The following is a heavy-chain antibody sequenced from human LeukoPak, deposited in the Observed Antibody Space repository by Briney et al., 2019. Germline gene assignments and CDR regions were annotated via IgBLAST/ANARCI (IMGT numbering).Heavy chain of an antibody. CDR2: ISGLSSYT. Sequence: GGSLRLSCSASGFTFSDYDMNWVRQAPGKGLEWASSISGLSSYTYYGESVKGRFSISRDNAKNSLYLQMNSLGAEDTATYYCVRAFPPLRTSSAGDLWGQGILVTVSS. CDR1: GFTFSDYD. J-gene: IGHJ4*02. CDR3: VRAFPPLRTSSAGDL. V-gene: IGHV3-21*01. D-gene: IGHD3-16*01.